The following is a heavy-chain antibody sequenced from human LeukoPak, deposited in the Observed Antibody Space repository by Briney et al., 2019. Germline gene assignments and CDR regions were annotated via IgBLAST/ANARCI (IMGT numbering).Heavy chain of an antibody. CDR1: GFTFSSYE. D-gene: IGHD2-8*01. CDR3: ARGGYCTNAICSTWNAFDI. Sequence: GGSLRLSCAASGFTFSSYEMNWVRQAPGKGLEWVSYIRSGGSTTHYTDSVKGRFTISRDDAKNSLYLQMNSLRAEDTAIYYCARGGYCTNAICSTWNAFDIWGQGTMVAVSS. V-gene: IGHV3-48*03. CDR2: IRSGGSTT. J-gene: IGHJ3*02.